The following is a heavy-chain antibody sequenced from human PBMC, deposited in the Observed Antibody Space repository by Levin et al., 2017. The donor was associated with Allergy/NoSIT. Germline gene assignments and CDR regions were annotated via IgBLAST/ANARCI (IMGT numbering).Heavy chain of an antibody. CDR2: ISYDGNNQ. D-gene: IGHD6-13*01. CDR1: GFSFSRNG. Sequence: SCAASGFSFSRNGMHWVRQAPGKGLEWVAVISYDGNNQYHADSVKGRFTISRDNSKNTLYLQMSSLKAEDTAIYYCATDGFVGYSSSWYGSHFYYYYMDVWGKGTTVTVSS. V-gene: IGHV3-30*03. CDR3: ATDGFVGYSSSWYGSHFYYYYMDV. J-gene: IGHJ6*03.